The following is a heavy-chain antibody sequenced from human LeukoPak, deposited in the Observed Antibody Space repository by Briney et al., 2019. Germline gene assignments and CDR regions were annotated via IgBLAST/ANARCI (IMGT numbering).Heavy chain of an antibody. CDR2: IYTSGST. Sequence: SQTLSLTCTVSGGSISSGSYYWSWIRQPARKGLEWIGRIYTSGSTNYNPSLKSRVTISVDTSKNQFSLKLSSVTAADTAVYYCARVSGSYYAEIDYWGQGTLVTVSS. J-gene: IGHJ4*02. V-gene: IGHV4-61*02. CDR1: GGSISSGSYY. D-gene: IGHD1-26*01. CDR3: ARVSGSYYAEIDY.